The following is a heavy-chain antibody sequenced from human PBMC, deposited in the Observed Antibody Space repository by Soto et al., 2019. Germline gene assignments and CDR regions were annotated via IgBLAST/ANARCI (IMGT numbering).Heavy chain of an antibody. D-gene: IGHD3-10*01. CDR1: SGPSSSHN. CDR3: VRQGIGDLHGLVDV. Sequence: QVQLQQSGPGLVKPSETLSLTCTVSSGPSSSHNWGWIRQPPGRGLEWIGYIYYTGSTSYNPSLKSRGAISADTSTNHISLTLSSVTAADTAVYYCVRQGIGDLHGLVDVWGQGTTVSVSS. J-gene: IGHJ6*02. CDR2: IYYTGST. V-gene: IGHV4-59*08.